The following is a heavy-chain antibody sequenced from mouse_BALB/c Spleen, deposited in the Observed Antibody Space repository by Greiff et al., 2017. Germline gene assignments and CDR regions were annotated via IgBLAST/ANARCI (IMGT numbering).Heavy chain of an antibody. Sequence: VQLQQYGPELVKPGASVKMSCKASGYTFTSYVMHWVKQKPGQGLEWIGYINPYNDGTKYNEKFKGKATLTSDKSSSTAYMELSSLTSEDSAVYYCARDYGSSPYAMDYWGQGTSVTVSS. V-gene: IGHV1-14*01. CDR1: GYTFTSYV. J-gene: IGHJ4*01. D-gene: IGHD1-1*01. CDR3: ARDYGSSPYAMDY. CDR2: INPYNDGT.